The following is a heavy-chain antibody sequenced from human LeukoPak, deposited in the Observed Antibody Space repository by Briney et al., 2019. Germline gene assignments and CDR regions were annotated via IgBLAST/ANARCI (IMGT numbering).Heavy chain of an antibody. CDR3: ARRDDILTGYYNNFDY. CDR1: GYSFTSCW. V-gene: IGHV5-51*01. CDR2: IYPGDSDT. D-gene: IGHD3-9*01. Sequence: GESLKISCKGSGYSFTSCWIGWVRQMPGKGLEWMGIIYPGDSDTRYSPSFQGQVTISADKSISTAYLQWSSLKASDTAMYYCARRDDILTGYYNNFDYWGQGTLVTVSS. J-gene: IGHJ4*02.